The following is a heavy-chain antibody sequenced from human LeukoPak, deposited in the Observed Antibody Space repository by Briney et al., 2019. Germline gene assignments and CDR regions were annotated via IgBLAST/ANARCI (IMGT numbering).Heavy chain of an antibody. D-gene: IGHD3-3*01. CDR3: TRARTVGSITIPFDL. Sequence: ETLSLTCTVSGGSISSYYWSWIRQPAGKGLEWAANIKQDGSETKYVDSVKGRFTISRDNAKNSLFLQMDSLRAEDTAVYYCTRARTVGSITIPFDLWGRGTQVTVSS. J-gene: IGHJ2*01. CDR1: GGSISSYY. CDR2: IKQDGSET. V-gene: IGHV3-7*01.